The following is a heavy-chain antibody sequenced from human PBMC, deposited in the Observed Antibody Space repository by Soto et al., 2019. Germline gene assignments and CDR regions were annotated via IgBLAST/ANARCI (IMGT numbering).Heavy chain of an antibody. CDR1: GFTVSSNY. CDR3: GRTWTNDFWSGYYSFWFDP. D-gene: IGHD3-3*01. V-gene: IGHV3-66*01. Sequence: GGSLRLSCAASGFTVSSNYMSWVRQAPGKGLEWVSVIYSGGSTYYADSVKGRFTISRDNSKNTLYLQMNSLRAEDTAVYYCGRTWTNDFWSGYYSFWFDPWGQGTLVTVSS. J-gene: IGHJ5*02. CDR2: IYSGGST.